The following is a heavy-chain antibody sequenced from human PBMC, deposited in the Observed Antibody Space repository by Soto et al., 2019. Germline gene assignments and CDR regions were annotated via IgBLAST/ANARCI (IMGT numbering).Heavy chain of an antibody. V-gene: IGHV1-69*06. J-gene: IGHJ3*02. CDR2: IIPIFGTA. CDR1: GGTLSSYA. D-gene: IGHD5-18*01. CDR3: ASVDTAMVDAFDI. Sequence: ASVKVSCKASGGTLSSYAISWVRQAPGQGLEWMGGIIPIFGTANYAQKFQGRVTITADKSTSTAYMELSSLRSEDTAVYYCASVDTAMVDAFDIWGQGTMVTVSS.